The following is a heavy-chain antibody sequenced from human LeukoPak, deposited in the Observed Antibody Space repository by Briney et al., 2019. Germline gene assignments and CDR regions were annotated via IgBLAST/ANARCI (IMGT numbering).Heavy chain of an antibody. CDR3: ARESVLRSFFDY. Sequence: GRSLRPSCAASGFTFSSYAMHWVRQAPGKGLEWVAVISYDGSNKYYADSVKGRFTISRDNSKNTLYLQMNSLRAEDTAVYYCARESVLRSFFDYWGQGTLVTVSS. CDR1: GFTFSSYA. J-gene: IGHJ4*02. D-gene: IGHD4-17*01. V-gene: IGHV3-30-3*01. CDR2: ISYDGSNK.